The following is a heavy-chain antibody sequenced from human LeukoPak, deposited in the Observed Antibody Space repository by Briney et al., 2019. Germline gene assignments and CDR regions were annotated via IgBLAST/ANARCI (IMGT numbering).Heavy chain of an antibody. J-gene: IGHJ4*02. D-gene: IGHD2-8*02. Sequence: NPSETLSLTCTVSGGSISSGTYYWTWIRQTAGKGLEWVGRAYTSGTTHYNPSLKSRVTISVDPYKNQFSLELTSVTAADTAVYYCARERCNRYWDTGGPFFDLWGQGILVTVSS. CDR1: GGSISSGTYY. V-gene: IGHV4-61*02. CDR2: AYTSGTT. CDR3: ARERCNRYWDTGGPFFDL.